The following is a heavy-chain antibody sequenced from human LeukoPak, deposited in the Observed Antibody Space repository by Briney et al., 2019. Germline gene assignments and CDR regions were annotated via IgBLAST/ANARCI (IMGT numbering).Heavy chain of an antibody. Sequence: PSETLSLTCGVDGGSFSGYYRSWIRQPPGKGLEWIGEINHRGSTNYNPSLKSRVIISVDTSKNDFSLRLSSVTAADTAVYYCVRGAPGDRTLYWGQGTLVTVSS. J-gene: IGHJ4*02. D-gene: IGHD7-27*01. CDR2: INHRGST. CDR3: VRGAPGDRTLY. CDR1: GGSFSGYY. V-gene: IGHV4-34*01.